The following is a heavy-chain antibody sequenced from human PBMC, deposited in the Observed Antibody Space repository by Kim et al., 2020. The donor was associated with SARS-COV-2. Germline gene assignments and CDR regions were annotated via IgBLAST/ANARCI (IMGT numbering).Heavy chain of an antibody. Sequence: NIDNTDSVRGRFTISRDNSKNTLYLQMNSLRPEDTAVYICAKDDYGSIDYWGQGTLVTVSS. D-gene: IGHD3-16*01. V-gene: IGHV3-30*10. CDR2: NI. J-gene: IGHJ4*02. CDR3: AKDDYGSIDY.